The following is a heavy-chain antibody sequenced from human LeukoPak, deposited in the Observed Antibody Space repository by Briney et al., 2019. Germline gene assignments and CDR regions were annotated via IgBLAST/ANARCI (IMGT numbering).Heavy chain of an antibody. Sequence: ASVKVSCKASGYTFTSYGISWVRQAPGQGLEWMGGIIPIFGTANYAQKFQGRVTITADESTSTAYMELSSLRSEDTAVYYCAREATVVTPDAFDIWGQGTMVTVSS. J-gene: IGHJ3*02. V-gene: IGHV1-69*13. D-gene: IGHD4-23*01. CDR3: AREATVVTPDAFDI. CDR2: IIPIFGTA. CDR1: GYTFTSYG.